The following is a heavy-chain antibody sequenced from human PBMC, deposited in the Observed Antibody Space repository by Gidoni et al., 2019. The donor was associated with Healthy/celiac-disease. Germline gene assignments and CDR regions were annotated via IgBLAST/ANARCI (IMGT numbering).Heavy chain of an antibody. V-gene: IGHV4-59*01. D-gene: IGHD1-26*01. CDR1: GGPISRYY. CDR2: IYYSGST. Sequence: QVQLQESGPGLVKPSETLSLTCTVPGGPISRYYWSWIRQPPGKGLEWIGYIYYSGSTNYNPSLKSRVTISVDTSKNQFSLKLSSVTAADTAVYYCATEDGATGAGYFDYWGQGTLVTVSS. J-gene: IGHJ4*02. CDR3: ATEDGATGAGYFDY.